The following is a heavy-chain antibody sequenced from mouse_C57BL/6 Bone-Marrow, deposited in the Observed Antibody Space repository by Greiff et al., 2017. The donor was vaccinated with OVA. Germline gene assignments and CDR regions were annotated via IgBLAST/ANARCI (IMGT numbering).Heavy chain of an antibody. D-gene: IGHD2-3*01. V-gene: IGHV5-4*01. CDR1: GFTFSSYA. J-gene: IGHJ3*01. CDR2: ISDGGSCT. CDR3: AREDDGYFAWFAY. Sequence: EVKLVESGGGLVKPGGSLKLSCAASGFTFSSYAMPWVRQTPEKRLEWVATISDGGSCTYYPDNVKGRITISRDNAKNNLYLQMSHLKSEDTAMYYCAREDDGYFAWFAYWGQGTLVTVSA.